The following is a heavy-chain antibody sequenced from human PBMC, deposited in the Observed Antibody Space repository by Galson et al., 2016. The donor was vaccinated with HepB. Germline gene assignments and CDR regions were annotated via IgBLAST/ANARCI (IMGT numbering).Heavy chain of an antibody. J-gene: IGHJ6*03. CDR3: ARVRGERCCSGGICYFHYFYMDV. D-gene: IGHD2-15*01. V-gene: IGHV4-59*01. Sequence: SETLSLTCSVSGGSISGYYWSWIRQPPGKGLDWIGYVHYRGSPNSNPSLKSRVTISIDTSKNHFSLKLSSVTAADTAVYYCARVRGERCCSGGICYFHYFYMDVWGKGTTVTVSS. CDR2: VHYRGSP. CDR1: GGSISGYY.